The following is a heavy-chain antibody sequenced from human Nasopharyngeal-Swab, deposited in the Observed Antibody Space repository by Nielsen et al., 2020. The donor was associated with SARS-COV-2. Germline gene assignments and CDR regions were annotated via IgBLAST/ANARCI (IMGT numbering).Heavy chain of an antibody. J-gene: IGHJ3*01. Sequence: GGSLRLSCAASGFSFSTYGMHWVRQSSAKGLEWLPNIWYDGSTKYYTGSVKGRLTVSRDNSKNTLFLEMDGLRAEDTAVYYCARGSSVHAFDVWGRGTEVTVSS. CDR2: IWYDGSTK. CDR1: GFSFSTYG. CDR3: ARGSSVHAFDV. D-gene: IGHD3-10*01. V-gene: IGHV3-33*01.